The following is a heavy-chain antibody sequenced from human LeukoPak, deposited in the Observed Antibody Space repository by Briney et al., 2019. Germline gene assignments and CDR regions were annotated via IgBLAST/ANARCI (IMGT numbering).Heavy chain of an antibody. Sequence: AASVKVSCKASGYTFTSYGISWVRQAPGQGLEWMGWISAYNGNTNYAQKLQGRVTMTTDTSTSTAYMELRSLRSDDTAVYYCARDTNQGHLVGATDEAFDPWGQGTLVTVSS. D-gene: IGHD1-26*01. CDR2: ISAYNGNT. V-gene: IGHV1-18*01. CDR1: GYTFTSYG. J-gene: IGHJ5*02. CDR3: ARDTNQGHLVGATDEAFDP.